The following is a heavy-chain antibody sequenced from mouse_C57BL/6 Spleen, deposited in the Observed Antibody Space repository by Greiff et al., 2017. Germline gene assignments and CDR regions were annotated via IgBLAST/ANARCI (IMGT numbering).Heavy chain of an antibody. Sequence: VQGVESGAELARPGASVKLSCKASGYTFTSYGISWVKQRTGQGLEWIGEIYPRSGNTYYNEKFKGKATLTADKSSSTAYMELRSLTSEDSAVYFCAEAYYGSSLDYWGQGTTLTVSS. CDR1: GYTFTSYG. D-gene: IGHD1-1*01. J-gene: IGHJ2*01. CDR2: IYPRSGNT. V-gene: IGHV1-81*01. CDR3: AEAYYGSSLDY.